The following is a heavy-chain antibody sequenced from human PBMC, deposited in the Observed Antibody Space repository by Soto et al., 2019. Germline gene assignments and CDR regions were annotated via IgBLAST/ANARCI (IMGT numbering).Heavy chain of an antibody. V-gene: IGHV3-73*01. CDR2: IRSKASNYAT. J-gene: IGHJ6*02. CDR3: ARELRGSSWYARWYYGMDV. D-gene: IGHD6-13*01. CDR1: GFTFSGSA. Sequence: EVQLVESGGGLVQPGRSLKLSCAASGFTFSGSAMHWVRQASGKGLEWVGHIRSKASNYATAYAASVRGRFTISRDNAKISLYLQMNSLRAEDTAVFYCARELRGSSWYARWYYGMDVWGQGTTVTVSS.